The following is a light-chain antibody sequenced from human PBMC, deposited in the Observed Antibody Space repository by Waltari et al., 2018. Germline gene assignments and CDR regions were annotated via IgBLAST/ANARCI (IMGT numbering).Light chain of an antibody. CDR3: ASRDDSLNVWV. CDR2: NDN. J-gene: IGLJ3*02. CDR1: TSNTGNNP. V-gene: IGLV1-44*01. Sequence: QSVLTQPPSASGTPGQTVSIPRSGSTSNTGNNPVHWYQQLPGTAPKVLIYNDNERPWGVPDRFSGSKSGPSASLAISGLQSDDEADYYCASRDDSLNVWVFGGGTKVTVL.